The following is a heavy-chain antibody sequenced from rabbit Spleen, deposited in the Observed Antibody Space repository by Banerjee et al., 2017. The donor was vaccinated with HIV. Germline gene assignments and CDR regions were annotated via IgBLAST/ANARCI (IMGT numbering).Heavy chain of an antibody. D-gene: IGHD7-1*01. CDR3: ARDDTGSLSHFNL. V-gene: IGHV1S17*01. CDR2: ISTGGSA. J-gene: IGHJ4*01. CDR1: GFSLSTYM. Sequence: QEQLVESGGGLVQPEGSLTLTCTASGFSLSTYMMGWVRQAPGKGLEYIGWISTGGSAYYASWVNGRFTISKTSTTVDLKMNSLTAADTATYFCARDDTGSLSHFNLWGPGTLVTVS.